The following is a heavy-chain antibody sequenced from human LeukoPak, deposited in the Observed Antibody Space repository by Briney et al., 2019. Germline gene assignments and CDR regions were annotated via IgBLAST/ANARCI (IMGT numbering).Heavy chain of an antibody. D-gene: IGHD3-10*01. CDR3: ARDLGVRGVTPDDY. CDR2: INPNSGGT. V-gene: IGHV1-2*02. CDR1: GYTFTGYY. Sequence: GASVKVSCKASGYTFTGYYMHWVRQAPGQGLEWMGWINPNSGGTNYAQKFQGRVTMTRDTSISTAYMELSRLRSDDTAVYYCARDLGVRGVTPDDYWGQGTLVTVSS. J-gene: IGHJ4*02.